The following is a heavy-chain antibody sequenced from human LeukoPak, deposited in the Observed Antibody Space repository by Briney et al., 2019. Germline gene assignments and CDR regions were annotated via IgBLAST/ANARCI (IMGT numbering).Heavy chain of an antibody. CDR3: ARDVVLAGTDAFDI. CDR1: GFTFSIYW. CDR2: INSDGSNT. V-gene: IGHV3-74*01. D-gene: IGHD6-19*01. Sequence: GGSLRLSCAASGFTFSIYWIHWVRQVPGKGLVWVSRINSDGSNTIYADSVGGRFTISRDNAKDTVFLQMNSLRGEDTAVYYCARDVVLAGTDAFDIWGQGTVVSVAS. J-gene: IGHJ3*02.